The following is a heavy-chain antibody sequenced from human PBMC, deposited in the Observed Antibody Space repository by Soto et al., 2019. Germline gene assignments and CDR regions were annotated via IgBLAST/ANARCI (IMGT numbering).Heavy chain of an antibody. CDR3: ARDYADSSGRYFFVYGMHG. D-gene: IGHD3-22*01. Sequence: ASVKASCKASGYPFTANYIHWVRQAPGQGPEWLGWINSKRGDTHYAQRFQGRVTLTRDTSLSTAYMELGGLRSDDTAIYYCARDYADSSGRYFFVYGMHGGG. V-gene: IGHV1-2*02. CDR2: INSKRGDT. J-gene: IGHJ6*02. CDR1: GYPFTANY.